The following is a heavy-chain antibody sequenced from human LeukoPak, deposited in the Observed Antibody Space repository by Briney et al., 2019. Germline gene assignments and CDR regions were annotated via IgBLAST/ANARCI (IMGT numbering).Heavy chain of an antibody. D-gene: IGHD1-7*01. CDR1: GGSFGNYY. Sequence: SETLSLTCTVSGGSFGNYYWSWIRQPPGKGLEWIGYIYDSGTTNYNPSLKSRVTISVDTSKNQFSLKLSSVTAADTAVYYCARGNWNYFDIWGQGTMVTVSS. J-gene: IGHJ3*02. V-gene: IGHV4-59*01. CDR3: ARGNWNYFDI. CDR2: IYDSGTT.